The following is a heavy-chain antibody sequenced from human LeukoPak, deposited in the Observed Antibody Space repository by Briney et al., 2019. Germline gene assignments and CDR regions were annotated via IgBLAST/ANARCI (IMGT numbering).Heavy chain of an antibody. Sequence: SETLPLTCTVSGGSISSSSYYWGWIRQPPGKGLEWIGYIYYSGSTNYNPSLKSRVTISVDTSKNQFSLKLSSVTAADTAVYYCARVIYDYAREAYYYYYMDVWGKGTTVTISS. CDR1: GGSISSSSYY. CDR3: ARVIYDYAREAYYYYYMDV. V-gene: IGHV4-61*05. CDR2: IYYSGST. J-gene: IGHJ6*03. D-gene: IGHD3-16*01.